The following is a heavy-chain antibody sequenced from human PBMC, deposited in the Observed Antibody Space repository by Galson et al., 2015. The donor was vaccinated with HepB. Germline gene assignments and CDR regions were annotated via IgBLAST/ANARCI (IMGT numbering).Heavy chain of an antibody. D-gene: IGHD2-2*01. V-gene: IGHV3-7*03. CDR1: GFTFSSFW. Sequence: LRLSCAASGFTFSSFWMSWVRQAPGKGLEWVANINQDGSEKYYVDSVKGRFTISRDNAETSLFLQMNSLRGEDTAVYYCARDKIVVVSAAIGGDAFDSWGQGTMVTVSS. CDR3: ARDKIVVVSAAIGGDAFDS. J-gene: IGHJ3*01. CDR2: INQDGSEK.